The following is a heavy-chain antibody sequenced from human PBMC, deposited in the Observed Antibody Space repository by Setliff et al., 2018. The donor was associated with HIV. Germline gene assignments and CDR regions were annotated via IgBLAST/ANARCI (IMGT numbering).Heavy chain of an antibody. J-gene: IGHJ4*02. CDR3: ALWGYSNAGGFDY. V-gene: IGHV4-61*05. Sequence: SETLSLTCTVSGGSISDSDFYWSWIRQPPGKGLEWIGYLYNSGNTKYNPSLKSRVTISIDMSKTHLSLSLTSVTAADTALYYCALWGYSNAGGFDYWGRGTLVTVSS. D-gene: IGHD5-12*01. CDR2: LYNSGNT. CDR1: GGSISDSDFY.